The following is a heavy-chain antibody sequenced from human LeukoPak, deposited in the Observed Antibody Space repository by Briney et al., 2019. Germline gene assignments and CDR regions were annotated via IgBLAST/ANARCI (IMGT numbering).Heavy chain of an antibody. CDR2: ISAYNGNT. CDR3: ARVVLFSWTSGVDTAIPHYYMDV. CDR1: GYTFTSYG. D-gene: IGHD5-18*01. J-gene: IGHJ6*03. Sequence: AASVKVSCKASGYTFTSYGISWVRQAPGQGLEWMGWISAYNGNTNYAQKLQGRVTMTTDTSTSTAYMELRSLRSDDTAVYYCARVVLFSWTSGVDTAIPHYYMDVWGKGTTVTVSS. V-gene: IGHV1-18*01.